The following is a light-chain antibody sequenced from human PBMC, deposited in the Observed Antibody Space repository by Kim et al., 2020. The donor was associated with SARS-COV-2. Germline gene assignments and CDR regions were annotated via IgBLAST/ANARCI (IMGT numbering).Light chain of an antibody. V-gene: IGKV1-39*01. CDR2: AAS. CDR3: QQSYSTPRYT. J-gene: IGKJ2*01. CDR1: QSISSY. Sequence: DIQMTQSPSSLSASVGDRVTITCRASQSISSYLNWYQQKPGKAPKLLIYAASSLQSGVPSRFSGSGSGTDFTLTISSLQPEDFATYYCQQSYSTPRYTFGQGTMLEI.